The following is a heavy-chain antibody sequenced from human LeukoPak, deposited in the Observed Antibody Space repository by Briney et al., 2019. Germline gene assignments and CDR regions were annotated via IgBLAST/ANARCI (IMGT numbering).Heavy chain of an antibody. CDR2: ITSTSSYM. V-gene: IGHV3-21*01. D-gene: IGHD1-26*01. CDR1: GYTFSTYN. CDR3: ARDPYSGGYGDDYYYYMDV. Sequence: GGSLRLSCAASGYTFSTYNMNWVRQAPGKGLEWVSSITSTSSYMYYADSVKGRFTISRDNAQNSLYLHMGSLRAEDTAVYYCARDPYSGGYGDDYYYYMDVWGKGTTVTISS. J-gene: IGHJ6*03.